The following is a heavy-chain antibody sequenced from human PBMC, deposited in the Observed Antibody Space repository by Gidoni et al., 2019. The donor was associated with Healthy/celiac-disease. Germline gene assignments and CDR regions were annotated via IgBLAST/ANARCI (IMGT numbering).Heavy chain of an antibody. J-gene: IGHJ4*02. V-gene: IGHV3-23*01. D-gene: IGHD3-22*01. CDR3: EKRQYDYGSSGYDY. CDR1: GFTFCSYG. CDR2: ISSIGGST. Sequence: EVKLLESGGALFRPGGSLSLSCAASGFTFCSYGMRWVRPAPGKGMEWVSAISSIGGSTYYEDSVKGQFTISRDNSKNTLYLQMNSLRAEDKAVYYCEKRQYDYGSSGYDYWGQGTLVTVSS.